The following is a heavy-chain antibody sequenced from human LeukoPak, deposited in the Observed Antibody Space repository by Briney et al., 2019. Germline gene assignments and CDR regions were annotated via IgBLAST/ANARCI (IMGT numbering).Heavy chain of an antibody. Sequence: SGTLSLTCTVSGGSISSYYWSWIRQPPGKGLEWIGYIYYSGSTNYNPSLKSRVTISVDTSKNQFSLKLSSVTAADTAVYYCARTQSYFDYWGQGTLVTVSS. J-gene: IGHJ4*02. CDR2: IYYSGST. V-gene: IGHV4-59*01. CDR1: GGSISSYY. D-gene: IGHD2-21*01. CDR3: ARTQSYFDY.